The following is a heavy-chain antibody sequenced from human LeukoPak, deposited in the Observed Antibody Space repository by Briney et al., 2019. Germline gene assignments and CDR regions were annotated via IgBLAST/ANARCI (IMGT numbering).Heavy chain of an antibody. Sequence: ASVKVSCKASGYTFTSYDIDWVRQATGQGLEWLGWMNPNSGSTGYAQKFQGRVTSTRNTSISTAYMELSGLRSEDTAVYYCARGRSTGYPYYFEYWGQGTLVTVSS. J-gene: IGHJ4*02. V-gene: IGHV1-8*03. CDR3: ARGRSTGYPYYFEY. CDR2: MNPNSGST. CDR1: GYTFTSYD. D-gene: IGHD5-12*01.